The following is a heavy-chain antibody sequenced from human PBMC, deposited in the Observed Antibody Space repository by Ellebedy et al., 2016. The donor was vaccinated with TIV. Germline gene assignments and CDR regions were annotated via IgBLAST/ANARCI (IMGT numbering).Heavy chain of an antibody. Sequence: GESLKISXVASGFTVTNDYMTWVRQAPGKGLEWVSLIYTTGATYYADSVKGRFTISRDNSKKTLFLQMTSLGAEDTAVYYCVTRHNGAFDIWGQGTMVTVSS. CDR2: IYTTGAT. CDR3: VTRHNGAFDI. J-gene: IGHJ3*02. V-gene: IGHV3-53*01. CDR1: GFTVTNDY. D-gene: IGHD1-1*01.